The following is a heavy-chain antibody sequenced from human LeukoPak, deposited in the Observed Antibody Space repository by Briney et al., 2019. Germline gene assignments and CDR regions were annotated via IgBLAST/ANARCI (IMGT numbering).Heavy chain of an antibody. V-gene: IGHV3-23*01. CDR2: ISGSGDST. J-gene: IGHJ4*02. CDR1: GFTFSSYG. Sequence: PGGSLRLSCAASGFTFSSYGMSWVRQAPGQGLEGVSAISGSGDSTYYADTVKGRFTISRDNSKYMLYLQMNNLRAEDTALYYCAKGPRALEHSTHFFDYWGQGALVTVSS. D-gene: IGHD1-1*01. CDR3: AKGPRALEHSTHFFDY.